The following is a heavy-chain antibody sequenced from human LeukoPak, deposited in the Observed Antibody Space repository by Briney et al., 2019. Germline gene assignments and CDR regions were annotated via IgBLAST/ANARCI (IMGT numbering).Heavy chain of an antibody. CDR2: ISGSSGII. Sequence: GGSLRLSCAASGFTFNTYTMNWVRQAPGKGLEWVSYISGSSGIIDYADSVRGRFTISRDNAKNSLYLQMNSLRAEDTAVYYCARGSTYCESSGQVPFDYWGQGTLVTVSS. V-gene: IGHV3-48*01. CDR1: GFTFNTYT. CDR3: ARGSTYCESSGQVPFDY. J-gene: IGHJ4*02. D-gene: IGHD3-22*01.